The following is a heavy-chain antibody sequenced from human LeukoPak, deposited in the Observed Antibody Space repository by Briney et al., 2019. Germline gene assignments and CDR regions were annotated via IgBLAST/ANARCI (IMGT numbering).Heavy chain of an antibody. J-gene: IGHJ1*01. D-gene: IGHD6-19*01. CDR1: GFTFSSYA. Sequence: PGGSLRLSCAASGFTFSSYAMSWVRQAPGKGLEWVSAISGSGGSTYYADSVKGRFTISRDNSKNTLYLQMNSLRAEDTAVYYCANPLILPIAVAEVWGQGTLVTVSS. CDR3: ANPLILPIAVAEV. V-gene: IGHV3-23*01. CDR2: ISGSGGST.